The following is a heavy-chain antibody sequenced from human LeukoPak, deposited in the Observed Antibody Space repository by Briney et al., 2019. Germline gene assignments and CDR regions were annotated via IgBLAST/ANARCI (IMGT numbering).Heavy chain of an antibody. D-gene: IGHD3-22*01. J-gene: IGHJ4*02. CDR2: ITWNSGTV. CDR3: AKGPWTPEYYYDSSGYSDY. V-gene: IGHV3-9*01. Sequence: GRSLRLSCAASGLTFDDYAMHWVRQAPGKGLEWVSGITWNSGTVGYADSVRGRFTISRDNAKNSLYLQMNSLRAEDTAVYYCAKGPWTPEYYYDSSGYSDYWGQGTLVTVSS. CDR1: GLTFDDYA.